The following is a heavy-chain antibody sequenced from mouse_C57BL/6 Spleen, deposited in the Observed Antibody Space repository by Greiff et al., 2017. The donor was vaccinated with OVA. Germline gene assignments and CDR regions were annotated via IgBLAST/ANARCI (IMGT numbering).Heavy chain of an antibody. Sequence: EVKVEESGGGLVQPGGSLSLSCAASGFTFTDYYMSWVRQPPGKALEWLGFIRNKANGYTTEYSASVKGRFTISRANSQSILYLQMNALRAESSATYYCARYICAYYDSYYFDYWGQGTTLTVSS. J-gene: IGHJ2*01. CDR3: ARYICAYYDSYYFDY. CDR1: GFTFTDYY. CDR2: IRNKANGYTT. V-gene: IGHV7-3*01. D-gene: IGHD2-10*01.